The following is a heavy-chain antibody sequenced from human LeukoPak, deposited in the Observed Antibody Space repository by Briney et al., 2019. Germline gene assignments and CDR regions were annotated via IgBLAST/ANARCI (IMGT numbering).Heavy chain of an antibody. CDR2: IYHSGST. V-gene: IGHV4-59*08. Sequence: PSETLSLTCTVSGGSISSYYWSWIRQPPGKGLEWIGYIYHSGSTNYNPSLKSRVTISVDTSKNQFSLKLSSVTAADTAVYYCARHSSLGIRPLWWFDPWGQGTLVTVSS. D-gene: IGHD7-27*01. J-gene: IGHJ5*02. CDR3: ARHSSLGIRPLWWFDP. CDR1: GGSISSYY.